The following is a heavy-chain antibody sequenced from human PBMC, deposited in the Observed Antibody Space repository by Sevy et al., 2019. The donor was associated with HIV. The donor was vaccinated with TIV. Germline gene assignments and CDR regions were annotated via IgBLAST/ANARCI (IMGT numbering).Heavy chain of an antibody. CDR2: VDPNSGGT. J-gene: IGHJ4*02. Sequence: ASVKVSCKASGYTFTGYYVHWVRQAPGQGLEWVGWVDPNSGGTNYGQKFQGRVTMTSDTSISTAYMELSGLRSDDTAVYYCARSVYGSGTYLNDYWGQGTLVTVSS. CDR3: ARSVYGSGTYLNDY. D-gene: IGHD3-10*01. CDR1: GYTFTGYY. V-gene: IGHV1-2*02.